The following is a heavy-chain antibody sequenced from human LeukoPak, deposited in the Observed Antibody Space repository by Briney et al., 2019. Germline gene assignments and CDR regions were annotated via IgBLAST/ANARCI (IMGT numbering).Heavy chain of an antibody. J-gene: IGHJ2*01. V-gene: IGHV4-59*08. Sequence: SETLSLTCTVSGGSISSYYWRWIRQPPGKGRVWIGYIYYSGSTNYNPSLKSRVTISVDTSKYQFSLKLSSVTAADTAVYYCARQGGGFWYFDLWGRGTLVTVSS. CDR2: IYYSGST. D-gene: IGHD6-25*01. CDR1: GGSISSYY. CDR3: ARQGGGFWYFDL.